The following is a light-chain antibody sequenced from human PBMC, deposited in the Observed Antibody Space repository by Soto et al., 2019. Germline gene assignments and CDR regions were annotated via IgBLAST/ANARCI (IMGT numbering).Light chain of an antibody. CDR3: QQYDGSPIT. CDR2: GAS. V-gene: IGKV3-20*01. CDR1: QTVPSTY. J-gene: IGKJ5*01. Sequence: DTVLTQSPGTLSLSQGERATLSCRASQTVPSTYLAWYRQKSGQPPRLLIYGASTRATGIPDRFSGSGSGTDFTLTISRLEPEDFAVYYCQQYDGSPITFGQGTRLAI.